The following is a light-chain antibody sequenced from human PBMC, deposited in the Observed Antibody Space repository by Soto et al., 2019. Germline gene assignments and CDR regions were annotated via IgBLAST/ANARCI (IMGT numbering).Light chain of an antibody. CDR1: QSVSGN. V-gene: IGKV3-15*01. J-gene: IGKJ5*01. CDR3: QQYHKWPT. CDR2: DTS. Sequence: EIVMTQSPATLSVSPGERATLSCRASQSVSGNLAWYQQTPGQAPGLLIYDTSSRATGIPARFSGSGSGTEFTLTISSLQSEDFAVYYCQQYHKWPTFGQGTRLEIK.